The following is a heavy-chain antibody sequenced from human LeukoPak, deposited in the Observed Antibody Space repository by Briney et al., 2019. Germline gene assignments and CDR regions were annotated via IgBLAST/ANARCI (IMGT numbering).Heavy chain of an antibody. Sequence: PSETLSLTCTVSGGSIRSSRYYWGWIRQPPGKGLDWIGNIYYSGNTYDTPSLKSRVTISVDTSKNQFSLKLSSVTAADTAVYYCARQLRGSSGRRVGWPSRDAFDIWGQGTMVTVSS. V-gene: IGHV4-39*01. J-gene: IGHJ3*02. CDR1: GGSIRSSRYY. CDR2: IYYSGNT. D-gene: IGHD6-19*01. CDR3: ARQLRGSSGRRVGWPSRDAFDI.